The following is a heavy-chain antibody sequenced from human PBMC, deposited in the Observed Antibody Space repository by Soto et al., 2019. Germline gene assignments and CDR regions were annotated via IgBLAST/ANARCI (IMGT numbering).Heavy chain of an antibody. CDR2: INWNGGST. D-gene: IGHD3-3*01. J-gene: IGHJ4*02. CDR3: ARGRFLEWLLLDY. CDR1: GFTFDDYG. Sequence: AGGSLRLSCAASGFTFDDYGMSWVRQAPGKGLEWVSGINWNGGSTGYADSVKGRFTISRDNAKNSLYLQMNSLRAEDTALYHCARGRFLEWLLLDYWGQGTLVTVSS. V-gene: IGHV3-20*01.